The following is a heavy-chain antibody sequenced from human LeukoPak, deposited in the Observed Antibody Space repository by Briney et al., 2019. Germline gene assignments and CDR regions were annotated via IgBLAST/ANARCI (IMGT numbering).Heavy chain of an antibody. Sequence: GGSLKLSCAASGFTFSSHVMSWVRQAPGKGLEWVSAISNSGDSTFYADSVKGRLTISRDNSKSTLYLQMNSLRAEDTAVYYCASTGYGVRDYWGQGTLVTVSS. J-gene: IGHJ4*02. CDR2: ISNSGDST. D-gene: IGHD4-17*01. CDR3: ASTGYGVRDY. CDR1: GFTFSSHV. V-gene: IGHV3-23*01.